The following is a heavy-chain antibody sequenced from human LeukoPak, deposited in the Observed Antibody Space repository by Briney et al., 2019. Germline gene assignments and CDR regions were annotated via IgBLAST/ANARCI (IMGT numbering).Heavy chain of an antibody. J-gene: IGHJ6*01. CDR1: GGTFSSYA. Sequence: APVKVSCKASGGTFSSYAISWVRQAPGQGLEWMGGIIPIFGTANYAQKFQGRVTITADESTSTAYMELSSLRSEDTAVYYCAIRYIAAASTENYGMDVWGQGTTVTVSS. V-gene: IGHV1-69*13. CDR2: IIPIFGTA. D-gene: IGHD6-13*01. CDR3: AIRYIAAASTENYGMDV.